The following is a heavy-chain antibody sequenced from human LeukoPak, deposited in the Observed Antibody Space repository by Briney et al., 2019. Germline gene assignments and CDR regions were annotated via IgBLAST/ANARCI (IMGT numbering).Heavy chain of an antibody. V-gene: IGHV4-59*08. CDR3: ARHNSPLYYYYYGMDV. Sequence: PSETLSLTCTVSGGSIGTNYWSWIRQPPGKGLEWIGNIYHRGNTDYNPSLRGRVTISVDTSKKRFSLKLRSVAAADTAVYYCARHNSPLYYYYYGMDVWGQGTTVTVSS. D-gene: IGHD5-24*01. CDR2: IYHRGNT. J-gene: IGHJ6*02. CDR1: GGSIGTNY.